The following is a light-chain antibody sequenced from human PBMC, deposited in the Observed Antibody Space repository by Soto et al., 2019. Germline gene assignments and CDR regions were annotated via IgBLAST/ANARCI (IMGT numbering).Light chain of an antibody. CDR1: QSVSGGY. Sequence: EIVLTQSPGTPSLSPGETTTLSCRPSQSVSGGYLAWYQQKPGQAPSLLIYGACSRATGIPDRFSGSGLGTDFALTISRREHEDSAVYYVQQYGTSPPSRTFGQGTKVEIK. J-gene: IGKJ1*01. CDR3: QQYGTSPPSRT. V-gene: IGKV3-20*01. CDR2: GAC.